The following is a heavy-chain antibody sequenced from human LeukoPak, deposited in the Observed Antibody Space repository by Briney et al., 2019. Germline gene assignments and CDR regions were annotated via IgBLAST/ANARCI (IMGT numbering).Heavy chain of an antibody. CDR2: ISWNSGSI. CDR1: GFTFDDYA. Sequence: QPGRSLRLSCAASGFTFDDYAMHWVRQAPGKGLEWVSGISWNSGSIGYADSVKGRFTISRDNAKNSLYLQMNSLRAEDTALYYCAKDIADSSGYYHSRGPFDYWGQGTLVTVSS. V-gene: IGHV3-9*01. J-gene: IGHJ4*02. CDR3: AKDIADSSGYYHSRGPFDY. D-gene: IGHD3-22*01.